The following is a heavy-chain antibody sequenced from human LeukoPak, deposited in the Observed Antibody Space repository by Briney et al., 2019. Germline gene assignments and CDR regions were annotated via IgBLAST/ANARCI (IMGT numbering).Heavy chain of an antibody. J-gene: IGHJ4*02. CDR3: ARDSRFGELSSSAFDY. V-gene: IGHV3-53*01. CDR2: IYSGGST. D-gene: IGHD3-10*01. Sequence: GGSLRLSCAASGVTVSSNYMSWVRQAPGKGLEWVSVIYSGGSTYYADSVKGRFTISRDNSKNTLYLQMNSLRAEDTAVYYCARDSRFGELSSSAFDYWGQGTLVTVSS. CDR1: GVTVSSNY.